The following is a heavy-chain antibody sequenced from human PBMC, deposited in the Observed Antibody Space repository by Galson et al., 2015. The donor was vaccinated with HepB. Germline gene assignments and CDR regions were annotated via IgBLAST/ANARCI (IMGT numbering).Heavy chain of an antibody. CDR2: ISGSGGST. CDR1: GFTFSSYA. Sequence: SLRLSCAASGFTFSSYAVSWVRQAPGKGLEWVSSISGSGGSTYYADSVKGRFTISRDNSKNTLYLQMNSLRAEDTALYYCAKGWVFGALIDLWGQGTLVTVSS. V-gene: IGHV3-23*01. CDR3: AKGWVFGALIDL. J-gene: IGHJ4*02. D-gene: IGHD3-3*01.